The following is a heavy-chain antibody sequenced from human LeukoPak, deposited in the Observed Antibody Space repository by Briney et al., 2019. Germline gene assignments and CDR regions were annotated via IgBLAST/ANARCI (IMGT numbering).Heavy chain of an antibody. Sequence: ASVKVSCKASGYTFTSYYMHWVRQAPGQGLEWMGIINPNGGSTSYAQKFQGRVTMTRDMSTSTMYMEMSSLRSEDTAVYYCAREFGERIAAAYNWFDPWGQGTLVTVSS. CDR1: GYTFTSYY. V-gene: IGHV1-46*01. J-gene: IGHJ5*02. CDR3: AREFGERIAAAYNWFDP. D-gene: IGHD6-13*01. CDR2: INPNGGST.